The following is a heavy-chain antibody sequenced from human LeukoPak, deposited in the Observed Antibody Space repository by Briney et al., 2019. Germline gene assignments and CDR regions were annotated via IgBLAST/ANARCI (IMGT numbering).Heavy chain of an antibody. V-gene: IGHV3-7*03. CDR1: GFTLSSYW. CDR2: IKQDGREI. Sequence: PGGSLRLSCAASGFTLSSYWMSWVRQAPGKGLEWVANIKQDGREIYYVDSVKGRFTISRDNAKNSLYLQMNSLRAEDTALYYCARESLFRGYSYGYASGYRYYYIDVWGKGTTVTVSS. CDR3: ARESLFRGYSYGYASGYRYYYIDV. J-gene: IGHJ6*03. D-gene: IGHD5-18*01.